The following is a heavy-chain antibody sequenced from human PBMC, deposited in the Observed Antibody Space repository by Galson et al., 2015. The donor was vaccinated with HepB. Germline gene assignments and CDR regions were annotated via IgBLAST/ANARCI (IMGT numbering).Heavy chain of an antibody. D-gene: IGHD5-18*01. CDR2: IIPILGIA. J-gene: IGHJ6*03. Sequence: SVKVSCKASGGTFSSYTISWVRQAPGQGLEWMGRIIPILGIANYAQKFQGRVTITADKSTSTAYMELSSLRSEDTAVYYCARVGDSYGNYYYYYMDVWGKGTTVTVSS. V-gene: IGHV1-69*02. CDR3: ARVGDSYGNYYYYYMDV. CDR1: GGTFSSYT.